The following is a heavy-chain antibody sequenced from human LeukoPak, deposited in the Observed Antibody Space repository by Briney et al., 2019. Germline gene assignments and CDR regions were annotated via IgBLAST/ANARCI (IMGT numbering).Heavy chain of an antibody. V-gene: IGHV4-61*02. J-gene: IGHJ3*02. Sequence: PSETLSLTCTVSGGSISSGSYYWSWIRQPAGKGLEWLGRIYTSGSTNYNPSLKSRVTISVDTSKNQFSLKLSSVTAAVTAVYYCASSIAAAGTDAFDIWGQGTMVTVPS. CDR3: ASSIAAAGTDAFDI. D-gene: IGHD6-13*01. CDR1: GGSISSGSYY. CDR2: IYTSGST.